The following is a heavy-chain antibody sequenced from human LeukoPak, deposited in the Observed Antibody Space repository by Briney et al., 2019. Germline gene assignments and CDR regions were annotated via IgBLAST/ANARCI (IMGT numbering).Heavy chain of an antibody. CDR1: GYTLTELS. V-gene: IGHV1-24*01. CDR3: ATIDQRRGSYRPPPF. CDR2: FDPEDGET. J-gene: IGHJ4*02. Sequence: APVKASCKVSGYTLTELSMHWVRQAPGKGLEWMGGFDPEDGETIYAQKFQGRVTMTEDTSTDTAYMELSSLRSEDTAVYYCATIDQRRGSYRPPPFWGQGTLVTVSS. D-gene: IGHD1-26*01.